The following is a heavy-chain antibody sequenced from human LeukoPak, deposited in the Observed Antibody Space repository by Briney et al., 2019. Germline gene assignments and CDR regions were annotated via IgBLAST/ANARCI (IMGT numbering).Heavy chain of an antibody. V-gene: IGHV3-66*03. D-gene: IGHD3/OR15-3a*01. Sequence: GGSLRLSCAVSGFRVCDYYMSWVRQAPGKGLEWVGLIRDSGEAFYADFVRGRFAISRDESENTLYLQMNSLRVEDTAVYFCARDRAALQDWVEFDPWGQGTPVIVSS. J-gene: IGHJ5*02. CDR2: IRDSGEA. CDR1: GFRVCDYY. CDR3: ARDRAALQDWVEFDP.